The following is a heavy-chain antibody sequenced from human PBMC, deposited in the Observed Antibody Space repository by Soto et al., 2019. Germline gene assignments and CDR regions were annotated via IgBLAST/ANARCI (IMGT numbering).Heavy chain of an antibody. D-gene: IGHD3-16*02. CDR1: GFTFSSYA. CDR3: AKDGAYDYVWGSYRIDY. CDR2: ISGSGGST. V-gene: IGHV3-23*01. Sequence: EVQLLESGGGLVQPGGSLRLSCAASGFTFSSYAMSWVRQAPGKGLEWVSAISGSGGSTYYADSVKGRFTISRDNSKNTLCRQMNSLRAEDTAVYYCAKDGAYDYVWGSYRIDYWGQGTPVTVSS. J-gene: IGHJ4*02.